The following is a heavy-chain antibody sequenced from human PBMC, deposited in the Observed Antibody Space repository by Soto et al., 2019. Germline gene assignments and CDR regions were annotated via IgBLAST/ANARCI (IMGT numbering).Heavy chain of an antibody. J-gene: IGHJ5*02. CDR2: ISYDGSNK. CDR1: GFTFSSYG. V-gene: IGHV3-30*18. CDR3: AKTALRLCCWFDP. Sequence: GGSLRLSCAASGFTFSSYGMHWVRQAPGKGLEWVAVISYDGSNKYYADSVKGRFTISRDNSKNTLYLQMNSLRAEDTAVYYCAKTALRLCCWFDPWGQGTLVTVSS. D-gene: IGHD3-10*02.